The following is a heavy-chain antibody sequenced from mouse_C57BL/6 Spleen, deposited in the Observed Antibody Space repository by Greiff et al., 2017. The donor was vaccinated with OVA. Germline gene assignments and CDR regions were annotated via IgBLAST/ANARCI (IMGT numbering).Heavy chain of an antibody. J-gene: IGHJ2*01. CDR1: GYTFTSYW. Sequence: QVQLKQPGAELVRPGTSVKLSCKASGYTFTSYWMHWVKQRPGQGLEWIGVIDPSDSYTNYNQKFKGKATLTVDTSSSTAYMQLSSLTSEDSAVYYCARVGDYDYYWGQGTTLTVSS. CDR2: IDPSDSYT. D-gene: IGHD2-4*01. V-gene: IGHV1-59*01. CDR3: ARVGDYDYY.